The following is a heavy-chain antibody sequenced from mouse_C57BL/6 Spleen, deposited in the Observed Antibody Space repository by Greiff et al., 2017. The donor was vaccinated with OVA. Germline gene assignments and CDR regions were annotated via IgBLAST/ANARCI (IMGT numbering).Heavy chain of an antibody. J-gene: IGHJ2*01. Sequence: QVQLQQPGTDLVKPGASVKLSCKASGYTFTSYWMHWVKQRPGQGLEWIGNINPSNGGTNYNEKFKSKATLTVDKSSSTAYMQLSSLTSEDSAVYYCARSPFITTVVAFDYWGQGTTLTVSS. CDR2: INPSNGGT. CDR1: GYTFTSYW. D-gene: IGHD1-1*01. CDR3: ARSPFITTVVAFDY. V-gene: IGHV1-53*01.